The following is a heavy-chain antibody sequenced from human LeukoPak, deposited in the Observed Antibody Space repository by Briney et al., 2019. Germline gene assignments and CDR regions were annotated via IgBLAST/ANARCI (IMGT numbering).Heavy chain of an antibody. J-gene: IGHJ4*02. D-gene: IGHD4-17*01. CDR3: ARSDYGDYGGYFDY. Sequence: ASVKVSCKASGYTFTGYYMHWVRQAPGQGLEWMGWINPNSGGTNYAQKFQGRVTMTRDTSINTAYMELSRLRSDDTAVYYCARSDYGDYGGYFDYWGQGTLVTVSS. V-gene: IGHV1-2*02. CDR2: INPNSGGT. CDR1: GYTFTGYY.